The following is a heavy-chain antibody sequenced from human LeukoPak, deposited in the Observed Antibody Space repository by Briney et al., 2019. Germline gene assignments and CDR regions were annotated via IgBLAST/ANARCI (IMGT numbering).Heavy chain of an antibody. V-gene: IGHV4-59*08. CDR1: GGSISSFY. Sequence: SGTLSLTCTVSGGSISSFYWSWIRQIPGKGLEWIGYVYHSGITSYNPSLKSRVTISVDTSENQFSLKVTSVTAADTAVYYCARGRVYFDYWGRGTLVTVSS. J-gene: IGHJ4*02. CDR3: ARGRVYFDY. CDR2: VYHSGIT.